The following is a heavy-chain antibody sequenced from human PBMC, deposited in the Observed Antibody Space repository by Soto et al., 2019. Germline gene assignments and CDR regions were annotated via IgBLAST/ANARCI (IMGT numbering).Heavy chain of an antibody. CDR3: ARHEETSEMSLHWWDS. CDR1: GGSISSSSYF. CDR2: MYYSGST. V-gene: IGHV4-39*01. J-gene: IGHJ5*01. Sequence: PSETLSLTCTVSGGSISSSSYFWGWIRQPPGKGLEWIGSMYYSGSTYYNPSLKSRVTISVDTSKNQFSLKLSSVTAVDTAVLYCARHEETSEMSLHWWDSWGQGTPVSVSS.